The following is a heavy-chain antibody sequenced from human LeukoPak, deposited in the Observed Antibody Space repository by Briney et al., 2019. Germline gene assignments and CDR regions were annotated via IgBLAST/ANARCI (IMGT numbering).Heavy chain of an antibody. Sequence: ASVKVSCKASGGTFSSYAISWVRQAPGQGLEWMGRIIPILGIANYAQKFQGRVTITADKSTSTAYMELSSLRSEDTAVHYCARDQRKGDGSGSYQYFQRWGQGTLVTVSS. J-gene: IGHJ1*01. CDR2: IIPILGIA. CDR1: GGTFSSYA. V-gene: IGHV1-69*04. D-gene: IGHD3-10*01. CDR3: ARDQRKGDGSGSYQYFQR.